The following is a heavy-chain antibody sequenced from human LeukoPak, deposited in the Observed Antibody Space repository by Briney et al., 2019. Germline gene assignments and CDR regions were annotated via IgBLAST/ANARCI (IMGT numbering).Heavy chain of an antibody. Sequence: PGGFLRLSCAGSGFIVSSNYMSWVRQAAGKGLEWVSVIYGSSRTYYADSVKGRFTISRDNSKNTVYLQMDSLRAEDTAVYYCARDRADGYNYGDYFDNWGQGTLVTVSS. CDR1: GFIVSSNY. J-gene: IGHJ4*02. CDR2: IYGSSRT. V-gene: IGHV3-66*01. CDR3: ARDRADGYNYGDYFDN. D-gene: IGHD5-18*01.